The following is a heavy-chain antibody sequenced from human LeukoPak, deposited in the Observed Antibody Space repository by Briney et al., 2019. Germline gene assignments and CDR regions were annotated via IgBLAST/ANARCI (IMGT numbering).Heavy chain of an antibody. D-gene: IGHD5-18*01. CDR3: ATPHYGYEGWFDP. CDR1: GYTLTELS. V-gene: IGHV1-24*01. Sequence: GASVKVSCKVSGYTLTELSMHWVRQAPGKGLEWMGGFDPEDGETIYAQKFQGRVTMTEDTSTGTAYMELSSLRSEDTAVYYCATPHYGYEGWFDPWGQGTLVTVSS. CDR2: FDPEDGET. J-gene: IGHJ5*02.